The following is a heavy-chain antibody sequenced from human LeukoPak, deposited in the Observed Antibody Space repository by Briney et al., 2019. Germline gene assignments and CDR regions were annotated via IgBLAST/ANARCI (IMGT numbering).Heavy chain of an antibody. V-gene: IGHV1-46*01. CDR2: INPTGGST. D-gene: IGHD6-6*01. CDR3: ARTAARHFDY. J-gene: IGHJ4*02. Sequence: WASVKVSCKASGYTFPSYFMHWVRQAPGQGLEWMGIINPTGGSTTYAQKFQGRVTMTRDTSTSTVYMELSSLRSDDTAVYYCARTAARHFDYWGQGTLVTVSS. CDR1: GYTFPSYF.